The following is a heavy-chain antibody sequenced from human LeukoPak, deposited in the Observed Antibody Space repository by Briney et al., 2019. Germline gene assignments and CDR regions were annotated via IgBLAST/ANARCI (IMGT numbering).Heavy chain of an antibody. D-gene: IGHD3-3*01. Sequence: GASVKVSCKASGYTFTGYYMHWVRQAPGQGLEWMGWINPNSGGTNYAQKFQGWVTMTRDTSISTAYMELSRLRSDDTAVYYCARGRQTYYDFWSGQPYFDYWGQGTLVTVSS. CDR1: GYTFTGYY. CDR2: INPNSGGT. J-gene: IGHJ4*02. V-gene: IGHV1-2*04. CDR3: ARGRQTYYDFWSGQPYFDY.